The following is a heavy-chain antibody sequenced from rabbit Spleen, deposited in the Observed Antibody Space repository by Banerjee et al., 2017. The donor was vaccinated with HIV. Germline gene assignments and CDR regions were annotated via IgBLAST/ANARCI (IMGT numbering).Heavy chain of an antibody. V-gene: IGHV1S43*01. CDR1: GVSFSFSSY. J-gene: IGHJ4*01. CDR3: ARDGPDNDVYFNL. Sequence: QEQLEESGGGLVKPGASLTLTCTASGVSFSFSSYMCWVRQAPGKGLEWIACIEVGSSGSTYYASWAKGRFTITRSTSLNTVDLKMTSLTAADTATYFCARDGPDNDVYFNLWGPGTLVTVS. CDR2: IEVGSSGST.